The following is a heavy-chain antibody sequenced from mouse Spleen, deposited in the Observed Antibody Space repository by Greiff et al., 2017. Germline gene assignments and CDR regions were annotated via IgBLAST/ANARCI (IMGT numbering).Heavy chain of an antibody. J-gene: IGHJ2*01. CDR3: ARWEGSSYVDFDY. Sequence: EVQLQQSGPDLVKPSQSLSLTCTVTGYSITSGYSWQWIRQFPGNKLEWMGYIHYSGSTNYNPSLKSRISITRDTSKNQFFLQLNSVTTEDTATYYCARWEGSSYVDFDYWGQGTTLTVSS. CDR1: GYSITSGYS. D-gene: IGHD1-1*01. CDR2: IHYSGST. V-gene: IGHV3-1*02.